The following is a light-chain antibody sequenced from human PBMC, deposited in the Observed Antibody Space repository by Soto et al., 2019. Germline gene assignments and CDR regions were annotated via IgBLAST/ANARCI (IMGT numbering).Light chain of an antibody. CDR1: QDISGW. CDR2: AAS. CDR3: QQANSFPWT. V-gene: IGKV1D-12*01. J-gene: IGKJ1*01. Sequence: DIQMTQSPPSVSASVGDRVTITCRASQDISGWLAWFQQKPGKAPNLLIYAASILQSGVPSRFSGSGSGTDFTLTITYLQPEDFATYYCQQANSFPWTFGQGTKVDIK.